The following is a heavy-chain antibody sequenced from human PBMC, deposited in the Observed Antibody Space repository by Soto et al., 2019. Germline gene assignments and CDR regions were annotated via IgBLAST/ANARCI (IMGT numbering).Heavy chain of an antibody. D-gene: IGHD4-17*01. CDR2: IIGIGDTA. CDR3: AKDYDYGDSLPFDC. J-gene: IGHJ4*02. Sequence: EVQLLEAGGGLVQPGGSLRLSCAASGFTFMNYGMSWVRQAPGKGLEWLSAIIGIGDTAYYADSVRGRFTISRDNSKNTLYLQLNDLRAEDTAIYYCAKDYDYGDSLPFDCLGQGTLVTVSS. V-gene: IGHV3-23*01. CDR1: GFTFMNYG.